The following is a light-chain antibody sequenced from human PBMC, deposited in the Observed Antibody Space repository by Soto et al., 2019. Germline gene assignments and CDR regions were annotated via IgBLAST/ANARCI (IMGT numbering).Light chain of an antibody. Sequence: EVVFTQSPATLSLSPGEGATLSCRASESVGSPNLAWYQQKPGQAPRLLFYDVSRRATGVPDRFSGSGSGADFTLTISRXEPEDFAVYYCQHYGSSPRTFGPGTKVDIK. J-gene: IGKJ3*01. CDR1: ESVGSPN. CDR3: QHYGSSPRT. CDR2: DVS. V-gene: IGKV3-20*01.